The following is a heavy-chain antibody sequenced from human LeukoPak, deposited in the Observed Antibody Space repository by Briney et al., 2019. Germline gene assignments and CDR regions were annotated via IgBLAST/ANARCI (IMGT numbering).Heavy chain of an antibody. V-gene: IGHV4-39*01. D-gene: IGHD3-22*01. CDR2: IFYSGST. CDR1: GGSISSSSYY. Sequence: SETLSLTCTVSGGSISSSSYYWGWIRQPPGKGLEWIGSIFYSGSTYYNPSLKSRVTISVDTSKNQFSLRLSSVTAADTAVYYCARGPFPSSRHRYYYDSSGYGYYYYGMDVWGQGTTVTVSS. CDR3: ARGPFPSSRHRYYYDSSGYGYYYYGMDV. J-gene: IGHJ6*02.